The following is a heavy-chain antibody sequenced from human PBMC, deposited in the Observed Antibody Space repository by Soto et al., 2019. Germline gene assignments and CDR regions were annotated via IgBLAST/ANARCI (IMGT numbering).Heavy chain of an antibody. CDR2: IYDTGNT. Sequence: SETLSLTCVVSGGSISSTTHYSWGWIRRPPGQGLEWIGYIYDTGNTYYNPSLKSRVTISLDRSQNQIALKVKSVTAADTAVYYCVRGSSGVWNYFDPWGQGILVTVSS. V-gene: IGHV4-30-2*01. CDR1: GGSISSTTHYS. D-gene: IGHD1-7*01. J-gene: IGHJ5*02. CDR3: VRGSSGVWNYFDP.